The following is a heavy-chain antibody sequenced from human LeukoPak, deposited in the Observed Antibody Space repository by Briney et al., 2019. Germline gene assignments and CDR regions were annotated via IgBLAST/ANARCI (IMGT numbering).Heavy chain of an antibody. CDR2: ISGSGGST. V-gene: IGHV3-23*01. Sequence: PGGSLRLSCAASGFTFSSYAMSWVRQAPGKGLEWVSAISGSGGSTYYADSVKGRFTISRDNSKNTLYLQMNSLSAEDTAVYYCAKDSDSSGYSPYGMDVWGQGTTVTVSS. D-gene: IGHD3-22*01. CDR3: AKDSDSSGYSPYGMDV. J-gene: IGHJ6*02. CDR1: GFTFSSYA.